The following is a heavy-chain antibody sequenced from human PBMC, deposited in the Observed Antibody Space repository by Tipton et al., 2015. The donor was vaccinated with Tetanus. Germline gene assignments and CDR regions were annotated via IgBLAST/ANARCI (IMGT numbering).Heavy chain of an antibody. CDR1: GATVSRSNYH. CDR3: ARGDGYHYYYHMDV. J-gene: IGHJ6*04. V-gene: IGHV4-61*01. CDR2: FFYSGST. D-gene: IGHD1-26*01. Sequence: GATVSRSNYHWGWIRQPPGKGLEWIGYFFYSGSTNYNPSLKSRVSMAVGTSKNQFSLQLRSVTAADTAVYYCARGDGYHYYYHMDVWGRGTTVTVSS.